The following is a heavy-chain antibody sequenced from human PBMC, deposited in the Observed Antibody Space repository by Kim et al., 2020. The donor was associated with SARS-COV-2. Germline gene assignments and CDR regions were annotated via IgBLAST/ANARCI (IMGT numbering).Heavy chain of an antibody. Sequence: YAQKFQGRVTITADESTSTAYMELSSLRSEDTAVYYCARGGITFGGVIYYWGQGTLVTVSS. D-gene: IGHD3-16*01. V-gene: IGHV1-69*01. CDR3: ARGGITFGGVIYY. J-gene: IGHJ4*02.